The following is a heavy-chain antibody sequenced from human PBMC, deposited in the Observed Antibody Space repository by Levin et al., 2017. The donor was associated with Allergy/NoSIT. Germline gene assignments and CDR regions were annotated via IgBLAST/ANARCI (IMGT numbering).Heavy chain of an antibody. Sequence: SQTLSLTCPVSGGSIRSYYWTWMRQSPGKGLEWIGYIYYTGRTNYNPSLKSRVTISLDTSKNQFSLKLSSMTAADTAVYFCARGSGWFGGGMDVWGQGTTVIVSS. D-gene: IGHD6-19*01. CDR1: GGSIRSYY. CDR2: IYYTGRT. J-gene: IGHJ6*02. CDR3: ARGSGWFGGGMDV. V-gene: IGHV4-59*08.